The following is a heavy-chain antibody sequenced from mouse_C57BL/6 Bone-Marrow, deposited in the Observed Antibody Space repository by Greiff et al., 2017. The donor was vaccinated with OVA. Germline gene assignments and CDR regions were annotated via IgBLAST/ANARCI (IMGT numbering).Heavy chain of an antibody. D-gene: IGHD1-1*01. J-gene: IGHJ2*01. V-gene: IGHV5-9-1*02. CDR3: TRAGSITTVVARSPYYFDY. CDR2: ISSGGDYI. Sequence: EVKLVESGEGLVKPGGSLKLSCAASGFTFSSYAMSWVRQTPEKRLEWVAYISSGGDYIYYADTVKGRFTISRDNSRNTLYLQMSSLKSEDTAMYYCTRAGSITTVVARSPYYFDYWGQGTTLTVSS. CDR1: GFTFSSYA.